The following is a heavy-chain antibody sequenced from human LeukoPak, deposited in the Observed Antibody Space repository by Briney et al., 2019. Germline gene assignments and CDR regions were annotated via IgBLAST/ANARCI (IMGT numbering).Heavy chain of an antibody. J-gene: IGHJ4*02. Sequence: PSETLSLTCAVYGGSFSGYYWSWIRQPPGKGLEWIGEINHSGSTNYNPSLKSRVTISVDTSKNQFSLKLSSVTAADTAVYYCARHYSSDYYDRYFDYWGQGTLVTVSS. V-gene: IGHV4-34*01. CDR3: ARHYSSDYYDRYFDY. CDR1: GGSFSGYY. D-gene: IGHD3-22*01. CDR2: INHSGST.